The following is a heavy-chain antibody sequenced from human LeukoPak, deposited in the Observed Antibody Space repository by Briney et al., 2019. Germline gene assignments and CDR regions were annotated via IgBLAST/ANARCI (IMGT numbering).Heavy chain of an antibody. J-gene: IGHJ4*02. D-gene: IGHD3-3*01. CDR2: INHSGST. V-gene: IGHV4-34*01. CDR3: ARSYDFWSGYSFDY. CDR1: GGSFSGYY. Sequence: SETLSLTCAVYGGSFSGYYWSWIRQPPGKGLEWIGEINHSGSTNYNPSLKSRVTISVDTSKNQFSLKLGSVTAADTAVYYCARSYDFWSGYSFDYWGQGTLVTVSS.